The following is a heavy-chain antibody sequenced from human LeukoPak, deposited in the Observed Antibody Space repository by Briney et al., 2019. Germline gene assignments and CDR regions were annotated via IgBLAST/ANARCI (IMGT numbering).Heavy chain of an antibody. Sequence: SETLSLTCTLSGGSASGYYWSWIRQPPGKGLEWIGYIHYSGSTNYNPSLKSRVTISVETSKNQLSLKLSSVTAADTAIYYCERGGSRQWLVNDSWGQGTLVTVSS. V-gene: IGHV4-59*02. D-gene: IGHD6-19*01. CDR3: ERGGSRQWLVNDS. CDR1: GGSASGYY. J-gene: IGHJ4*02. CDR2: IHYSGST.